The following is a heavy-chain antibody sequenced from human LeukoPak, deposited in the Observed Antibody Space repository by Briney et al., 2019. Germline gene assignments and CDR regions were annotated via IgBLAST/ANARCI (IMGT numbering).Heavy chain of an antibody. CDR2: ISSSSNTI. CDR1: GFTFSSYS. J-gene: IGHJ5*02. Sequence: GGSLRLSCAASGFTFSSYSMNWVRQAPGKGLEWVSYISSSSNTIYYADSVKGRFTISRDNSKNTLYLQMNSLRAEDTAVYYCAKDLVSSGWSSSLFDPWGQGTLVTVSS. CDR3: AKDLVSSGWSSSLFDP. D-gene: IGHD6-19*01. V-gene: IGHV3-48*01.